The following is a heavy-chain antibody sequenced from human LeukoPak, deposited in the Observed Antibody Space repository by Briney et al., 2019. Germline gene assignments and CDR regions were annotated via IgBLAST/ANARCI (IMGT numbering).Heavy chain of an antibody. V-gene: IGHV1-2*02. D-gene: IGHD3-10*01. CDR1: GYTFTGYY. J-gene: IGHJ4*02. CDR3: ARGGLWGYGSGSYHLDY. CDR2: INPNSGGT. Sequence: ASVKVSCKASGYTFTGYYMHWVRQAPGQGLEWMGWINPNSGGTNYAQKFQGRVTMTRDTSISTAYMELSRLRSDDTAVYYCARGGLWGYGSGSYHLDYWGQGTLVTVSS.